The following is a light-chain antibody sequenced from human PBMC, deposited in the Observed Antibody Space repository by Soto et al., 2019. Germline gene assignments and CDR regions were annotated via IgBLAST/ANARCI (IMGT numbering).Light chain of an antibody. Sequence: QSVLAQPPSASGTPGQRVTISCSGSSSNIGENTVNWYQQFPGKAPKVVIHTDDQRPSGVPDRISGSNSRTSASLAISGLQSEDEADYYCAAWDDSLNAWVFGGGTKLTVL. J-gene: IGLJ3*02. CDR3: AAWDDSLNAWV. CDR2: TDD. CDR1: SSNIGENT. V-gene: IGLV1-44*01.